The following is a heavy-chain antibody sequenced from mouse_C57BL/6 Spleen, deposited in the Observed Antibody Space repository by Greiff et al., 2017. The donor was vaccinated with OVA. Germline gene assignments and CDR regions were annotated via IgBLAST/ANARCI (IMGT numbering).Heavy chain of an antibody. V-gene: IGHV1-20*01. CDR2: INPYNGDT. D-gene: IGHD1-1*01. CDR1: GYSFTGYF. CDR3: ARGLYYGSSQGYFDV. J-gene: IGHJ1*03. Sequence: EVQLQQSGPELVKPGDSVKISCKASGYSFTGYFMNWVMQSHGKSLEWIGRINPYNGDTFYNQKFKGKATLTVDKSSSTAHMELRSLTSEDSAVYYGARGLYYGSSQGYFDVWGTGTTVTVSS.